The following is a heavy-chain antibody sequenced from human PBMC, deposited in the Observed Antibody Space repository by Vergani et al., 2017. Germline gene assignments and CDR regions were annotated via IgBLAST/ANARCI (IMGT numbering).Heavy chain of an antibody. J-gene: IGHJ6*03. CDR2: ISGSGGST. CDR1: GFTFSSYA. D-gene: IGHD3-3*01. CDR3: AKYVGYDLWSGYQYYYYYMDV. Sequence: EVQLLESGGGLVQPGGSLRLSCAASGFTFSSYAMSWVRQAPGKGLEWVSAISGSGGSTYYADSVKGRFTISRDNSKNTLYLQMNSLRAEDTAVYYCAKYVGYDLWSGYQYYYYYMDVWGKGTTVTVSS. V-gene: IGHV3-23*01.